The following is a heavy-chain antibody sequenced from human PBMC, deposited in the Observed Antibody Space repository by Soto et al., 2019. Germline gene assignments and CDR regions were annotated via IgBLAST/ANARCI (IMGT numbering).Heavy chain of an antibody. CDR2: IIPIFGTA. CDR1: GGTFSSYA. J-gene: IGHJ4*02. CDR3: ARVKSKDDILTGQFDY. D-gene: IGHD3-9*01. Sequence: QVQLVQSGAEVKKPGSSVKVSCKASGGTFSSYAISWVRQDPGQGLEWMGGIIPIFGTANYAQKFQGSVTITADESTSTAYMELSSLRSEDTAVYYCARVKSKDDILTGQFDYWGQGTLVTVSS. V-gene: IGHV1-69*01.